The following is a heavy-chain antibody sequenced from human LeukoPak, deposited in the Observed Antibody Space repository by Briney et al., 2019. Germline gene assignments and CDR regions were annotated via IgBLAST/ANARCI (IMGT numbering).Heavy chain of an antibody. Sequence: SETLSLTCTASGGSISSYYWSWIRQPPGKGLEWIGYIYYSGSTNYSPSLKSRITISVDTSKNQFSLKLSSVTAADTAVYYCARLQGSYYFDYWGQGTLVTVSS. V-gene: IGHV4-59*08. D-gene: IGHD1-26*01. CDR3: ARLQGSYYFDY. CDR2: IYYSGST. J-gene: IGHJ4*02. CDR1: GGSISSYY.